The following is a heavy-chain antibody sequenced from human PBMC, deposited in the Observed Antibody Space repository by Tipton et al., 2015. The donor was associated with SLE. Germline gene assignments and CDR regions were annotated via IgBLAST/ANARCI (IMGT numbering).Heavy chain of an antibody. D-gene: IGHD2-2*01. J-gene: IGHJ3*02. CDR1: GGTFSSYA. V-gene: IGHV1-69*01. CDR3: ARGVGYCSSTGCYVDAFDI. Sequence: QVQLVQSGAEVKKPGSSVKVSCKASGGTFSSYAISWVRQAPGQGLEWMGGIIPIFGTANYAHKFQGRVTITTDESTSTAYMELSSLISEDTAVYYCARGVGYCSSTGCYVDAFDIWGQGTMVTVSS. CDR2: IIPIFGTA.